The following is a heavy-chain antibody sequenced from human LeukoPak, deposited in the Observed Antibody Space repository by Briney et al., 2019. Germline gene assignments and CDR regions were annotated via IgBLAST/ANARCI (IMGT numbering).Heavy chain of an antibody. J-gene: IGHJ5*02. CDR3: ARGPPLFDP. Sequence: GGSLRLSCAASGFTFSSYTMNWVRQAPGKGLEWVSYIDLSGSTLYYVDSVKGRFTISRDNSKNSLYLQMNSLRAEDTAVYYCARGPPLFDPWAREPWSPSPQ. CDR1: GFTFSSYT. CDR2: IDLSGSTL. V-gene: IGHV3-48*04.